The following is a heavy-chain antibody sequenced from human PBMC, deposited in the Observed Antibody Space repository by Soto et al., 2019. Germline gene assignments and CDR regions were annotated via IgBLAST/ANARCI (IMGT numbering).Heavy chain of an antibody. J-gene: IGHJ4*02. CDR2: IYSGGST. Sequence: GSLRLSCAASGFTVSSNYMSWVRQAPGKGLEWVSVIYSGGSTYYADSVKGRFTISRDNSKNTLYLQMNSLRAEDTAVYYCARGRITVAAPYDNWGQGTLVTVSS. V-gene: IGHV3-53*01. CDR1: GFTVSSNY. CDR3: ARGRITVAAPYDN. D-gene: IGHD6-19*01.